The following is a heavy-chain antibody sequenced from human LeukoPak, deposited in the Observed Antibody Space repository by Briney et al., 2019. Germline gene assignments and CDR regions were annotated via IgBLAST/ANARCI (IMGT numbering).Heavy chain of an antibody. CDR1: GFTFSSYA. CDR3: ARGWDILTGYYGRHFDY. CDR2: ISYDGSNK. D-gene: IGHD3-9*01. V-gene: IGHV3-30*04. J-gene: IGHJ4*02. Sequence: GRSLRLSCAASGFTFSSYAMHWVRQAPGKGLEWVVVISYDGSNKYYADSVKGRFTISRDNSKNTLYLQMNSLRAEDTAVYYCARGWDILTGYYGRHFDYWGQGTLVTVSS.